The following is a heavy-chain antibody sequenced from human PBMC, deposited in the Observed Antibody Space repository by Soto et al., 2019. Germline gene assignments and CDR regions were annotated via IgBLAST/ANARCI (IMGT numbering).Heavy chain of an antibody. V-gene: IGHV3-33*01. CDR2: IRYDGSKK. CDR1: GFTFSTYG. CDR3: ARGGNWNYVAFDY. J-gene: IGHJ4*02. Sequence: GGSLRLSCAASGFTFSTYGMHWVRQAPGKGLEWVAVIRYDGSKKYYADSVKGRFTISRDNSKNTLYLQMNSLRAEDTAVYYCARGGNWNYVAFDYWGQGTLVTVSS. D-gene: IGHD1-7*01.